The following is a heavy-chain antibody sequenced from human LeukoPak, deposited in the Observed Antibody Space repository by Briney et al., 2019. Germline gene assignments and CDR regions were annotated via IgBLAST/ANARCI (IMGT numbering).Heavy chain of an antibody. V-gene: IGHV3-33*06. CDR1: GFTFSSYG. J-gene: IGHJ4*02. D-gene: IGHD3-3*01. Sequence: GRSLRLSCAASGFTFSSYGMHWVRQAPGKGLEWVAVTWYDGSNKYYADSVKGRFTISRDNSKNTLYLQMNSLRAEDTAVYYCAKEAQNYDFWSGYSGWGQGTLVTVSS. CDR3: AKEAQNYDFWSGYSG. CDR2: TWYDGSNK.